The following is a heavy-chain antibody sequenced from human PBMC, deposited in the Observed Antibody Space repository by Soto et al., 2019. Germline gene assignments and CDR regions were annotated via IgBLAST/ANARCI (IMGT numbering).Heavy chain of an antibody. J-gene: IGHJ3*02. V-gene: IGHV3-53*01. D-gene: IGHD6-25*01. CDR2: IYRGRAT. CDR1: GFSVSNTY. Sequence: VGSLRLSCAVSGFSVSNTYMSWVRQAPGKGLEWISVIYRGRATYYADSVKGRFTISRDDSRNTVYLQMNSLTTEDTAVYFCARDRSDSSRADSFDIWGQGTMVTVSS. CDR3: ARDRSDSSRADSFDI.